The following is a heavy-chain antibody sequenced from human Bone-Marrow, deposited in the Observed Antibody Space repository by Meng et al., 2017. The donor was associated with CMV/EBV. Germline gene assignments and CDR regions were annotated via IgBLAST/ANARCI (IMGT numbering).Heavy chain of an antibody. CDR2: INTDGSSA. V-gene: IGHV3-74*01. CDR3: ARETYYYDSSGSDYFDY. Sequence: GGSLRLSCAASGFTFTTYWMHWARQAPGKGLVWVSRINTDGSSATYADSVKGRFTISRDNVKNTLYLQMNSLRADDTAVYYCARETYYYDSSGSDYFDYWGQGTLVTAPQ. CDR1: GFTFTTYW. D-gene: IGHD3-22*01. J-gene: IGHJ4*02.